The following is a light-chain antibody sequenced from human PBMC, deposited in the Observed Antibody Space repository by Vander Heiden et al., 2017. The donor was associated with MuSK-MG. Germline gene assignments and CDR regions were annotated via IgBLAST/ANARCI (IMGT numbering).Light chain of an antibody. CDR3: EQCEAEART. CDR1: QKISNY. J-gene: IGKJ1*01. Sequence: ASVEDRVTITCRASQKISNYLNWYQQKPGKAPKLLIFVASILLRAVPSRLSERVTGIHLSVLMISMNPEDFASCYSEQCEAEARTFGPWTKL. CDR2: VAS. V-gene: IGKV1-39*01.